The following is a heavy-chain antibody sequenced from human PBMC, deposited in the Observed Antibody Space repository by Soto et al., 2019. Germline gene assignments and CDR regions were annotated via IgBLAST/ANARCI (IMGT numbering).Heavy chain of an antibody. V-gene: IGHV4-39*01. D-gene: IGHD3-10*01. J-gene: IGHJ5*02. Sequence: QLQLQESGPGLVKPSETLSLTCSVSGGSISSFTYYWGWIRQPPGKGLEWIGTVYYNENTYYNPSLKRRVTITVDTAKNQFSLNRRSVTAADTAMYFCARRERYYGSPGWFDPWGPGTLVTVSS. CDR2: VYYNENT. CDR1: GGSISSFTYY. CDR3: ARRERYYGSPGWFDP.